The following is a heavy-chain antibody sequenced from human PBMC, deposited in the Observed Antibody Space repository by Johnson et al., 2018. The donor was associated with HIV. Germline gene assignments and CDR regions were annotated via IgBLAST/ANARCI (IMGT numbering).Heavy chain of an antibody. D-gene: IGHD3-3*01. V-gene: IGHV3-11*04. Sequence: QVQLVESGGGLVQPGGSLRLSCAASGFTFSDYYMSWIRQAPRKGLEWLSYISSSGSTIYYADSVKGRFTISRDNAKNSLYLQMNSLRAEDTAVYYCARRPITIFGVAFGAFDIWGQGTMVTVSS. CDR1: GFTFSDYY. CDR2: ISSSGSTI. J-gene: IGHJ3*02. CDR3: ARRPITIFGVAFGAFDI.